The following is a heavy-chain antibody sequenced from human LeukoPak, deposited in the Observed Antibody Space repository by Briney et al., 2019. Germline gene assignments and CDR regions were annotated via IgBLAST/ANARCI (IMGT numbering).Heavy chain of an antibody. V-gene: IGHV4-34*01. Sequence: SETLSLTCAVYGGSFSGYYWSWIRQPPGEGLEWIGEIYHSGSTNYNPSLKSRVTISIDTSKNEFSLRLTSVTAADTAVYYCAREANYYGSGSYFEGTFDYWGQGSLVTVSS. D-gene: IGHD3-10*01. CDR3: AREANYYGSGSYFEGTFDY. CDR2: IYHSGST. CDR1: GGSFSGYY. J-gene: IGHJ4*02.